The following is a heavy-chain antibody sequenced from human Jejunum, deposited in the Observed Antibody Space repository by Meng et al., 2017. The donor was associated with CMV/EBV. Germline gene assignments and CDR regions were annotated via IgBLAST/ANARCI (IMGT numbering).Heavy chain of an antibody. V-gene: IGHV1-69*10. CDR1: FTNYV. D-gene: IGHD3-3*01. J-gene: IGHJ6*02. CDR2: IIPILGVA. Sequence: FTNYVIGWVRQAPGQGLGWLGGIIPILGVANYAQKFQGRITITADKSTSTAYMELSSLRSEDTAVFYCASGTIFGVVTPYYYGLDVWGQGTTVTVSS. CDR3: ASGTIFGVVTPYYYGLDV.